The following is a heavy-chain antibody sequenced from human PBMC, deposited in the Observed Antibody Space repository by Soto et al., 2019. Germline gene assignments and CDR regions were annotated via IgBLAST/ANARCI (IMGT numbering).Heavy chain of an antibody. J-gene: IGHJ5*02. CDR2: INTKTGGA. Sequence: QVHLVQSGAEVKKPGASVKVSCKASGYSFTDYYMHWVRQAPGQGLEWMGWINTKTGGANYAQRGQGRVTMTGDTSSHTAYMELSRLSSDDTAVYYCAIVVPTGWFDPWGQGTVVTVSS. D-gene: IGHD2-2*01. CDR1: GYSFTDYY. CDR3: AIVVPTGWFDP. V-gene: IGHV1-2*02.